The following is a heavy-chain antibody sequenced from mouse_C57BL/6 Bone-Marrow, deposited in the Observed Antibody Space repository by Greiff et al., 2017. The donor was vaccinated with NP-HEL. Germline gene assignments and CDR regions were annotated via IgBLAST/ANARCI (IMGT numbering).Heavy chain of an antibody. CDR1: GFTFSDAW. D-gene: IGHD1-1*01. J-gene: IGHJ4*01. V-gene: IGHV6-6*01. CDR2: IRNKANNHAT. Sequence: EVKLVESGGGLVQPGGSMKLSCAASGFTFSDAWMDWVRRSPEKGLEWVAEIRNKANNHATYYAESVKGRFTISRDDSKSSVYLQMNSLRAEDTGIYYCTRLGTTVVAHYAMDYWGKGTSVTVSS. CDR3: TRLGTTVVAHYAMDY.